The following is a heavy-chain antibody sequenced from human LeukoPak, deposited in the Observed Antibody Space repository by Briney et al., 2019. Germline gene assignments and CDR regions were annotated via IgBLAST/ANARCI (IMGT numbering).Heavy chain of an antibody. CDR1: GGTFNNYA. CDR3: SRVTHKELPPCFAP. J-gene: IGHJ5*02. CDR2: IIPIFGSS. V-gene: IGHV1-69*01. D-gene: IGHD1-26*01. Sequence: SVKVSCKASGGTFNNYAINWVRQAPGQGLEWMGGIIPIFGSSNYAQKFQGRVTITADESTTTAYMELSSLRSEDTAVYYCSRVTHKELPPCFAPGAQEPLVPVSS.